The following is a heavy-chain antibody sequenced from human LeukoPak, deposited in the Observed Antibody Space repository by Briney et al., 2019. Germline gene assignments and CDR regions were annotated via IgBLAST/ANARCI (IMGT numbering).Heavy chain of an antibody. Sequence: KVGESLKISCKGSGYSFTSYWIGWVRQMPGKGLEWMGIIYPGDSDTRYSPSFQGQVTISADKSISTAYLQWSSLKASDTAMYYCARVGFCSGGSCYIFDYWGQGTLVTVSS. J-gene: IGHJ4*02. V-gene: IGHV5-51*01. CDR3: ARVGFCSGGSCYIFDY. CDR2: IYPGDSDT. D-gene: IGHD2-15*01. CDR1: GYSFTSYW.